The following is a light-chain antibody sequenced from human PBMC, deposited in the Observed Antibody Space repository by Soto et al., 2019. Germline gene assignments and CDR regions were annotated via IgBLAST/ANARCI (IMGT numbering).Light chain of an antibody. CDR3: QQYSNWPHAIT. V-gene: IGKV3-15*01. J-gene: IGKJ5*01. CDR2: GSS. CDR1: ETVSTN. Sequence: EIVLTQSPATLSVSPWERATLSCMATETVSTNLAWFQRKAGQPPRLLIYGSSTRATGVPDRFSGSGSGTEFALIISSLQSEDVAVYYCQQYSNWPHAITFGQGTRLEIK.